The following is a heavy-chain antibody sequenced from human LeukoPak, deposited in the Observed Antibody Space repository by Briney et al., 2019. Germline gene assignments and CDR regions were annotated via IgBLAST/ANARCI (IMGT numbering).Heavy chain of an antibody. D-gene: IGHD3-22*01. Sequence: ASVKVSCKASGYTFTSYGISWVRQAPGQGLEWMGWISAYNGNTNYAQKLQDRVIMTTDTSTSTAYMELRSLRSDDTAVYYCARVAWGNYYDSSGYYGYFDYWGQGTLVTVSS. CDR1: GYTFTSYG. V-gene: IGHV1-18*01. CDR2: ISAYNGNT. CDR3: ARVAWGNYYDSSGYYGYFDY. J-gene: IGHJ4*02.